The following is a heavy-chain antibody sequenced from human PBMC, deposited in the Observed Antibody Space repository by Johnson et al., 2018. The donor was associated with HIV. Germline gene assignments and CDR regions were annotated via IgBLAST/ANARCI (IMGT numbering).Heavy chain of an antibody. D-gene: IGHD5-12*01. CDR3: AKEDEWLRLGSAFDI. CDR1: GFTFSSYA. V-gene: IGHV3-30*04. Sequence: QVQLVESGGGVVQPGRSLRLSCAASGFTFSSYAMHWVRQAPGKGLEWVAVISYAGSNKYYADSVKGRFTISRDNSKNTLYLQMNSLRAEDTAVYYCAKEDEWLRLGSAFDIWGHGTMVTVSS. J-gene: IGHJ3*02. CDR2: ISYAGSNK.